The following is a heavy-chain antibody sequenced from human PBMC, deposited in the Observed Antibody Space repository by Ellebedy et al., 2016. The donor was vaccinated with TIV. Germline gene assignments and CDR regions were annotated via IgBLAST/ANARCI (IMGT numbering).Heavy chain of an antibody. CDR3: VRDKGITTIVLLDY. Sequence: ASVKVSCKASGYHFTNYAISWVRQAPGQGPEWMGWISTYNGNAKYAQKFQGRVTLTTDTSTTTAYLELRSLTSDDTAVYYCVRDKGITTIVLLDYWGQGSLVTVSS. CDR1: GYHFTNYA. J-gene: IGHJ4*02. D-gene: IGHD3-22*01. V-gene: IGHV1-18*04. CDR2: ISTYNGNA.